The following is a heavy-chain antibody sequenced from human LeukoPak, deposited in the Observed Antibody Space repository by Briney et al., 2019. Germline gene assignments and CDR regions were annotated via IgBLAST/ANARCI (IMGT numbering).Heavy chain of an antibody. J-gene: IGHJ3*02. CDR3: TRDGSGWYLDAFDI. V-gene: IGHV3-49*04. CDR1: GFTFGDYA. CDR2: IRSKAYGGTT. D-gene: IGHD6-19*01. Sequence: GRSLRLSCTASGFTFGDYAMSWVRQAPGKGLEWVGFIRSKAYGGTTEYAASVKGRFTISRYDSKSIAYLKMNSLKTEDTAVYYCTRDGSGWYLDAFDIWGQGTMVTVSS.